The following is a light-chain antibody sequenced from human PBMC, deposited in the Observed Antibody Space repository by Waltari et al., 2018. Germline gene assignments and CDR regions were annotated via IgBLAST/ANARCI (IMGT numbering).Light chain of an antibody. J-gene: IGKJ2*01. CDR1: QTISTY. V-gene: IGKV1-39*01. CDR2: TAS. CDR3: QQSYSTPPYT. Sequence: DIQMTQSPSSLSASVGDRVTITCRASQTISTYLNWYQQKPGKAHKLLIYTASSLQSGVPSRFSGSRSGTDFTLTISSLQPEDFATYYCQQSYSTPPYTFGQGTKLEI.